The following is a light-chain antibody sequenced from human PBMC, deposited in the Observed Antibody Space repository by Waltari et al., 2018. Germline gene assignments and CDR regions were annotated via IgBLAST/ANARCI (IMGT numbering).Light chain of an antibody. V-gene: IGKV1-9*01. CDR3: QQLNIYPLT. J-gene: IGKJ4*01. Sequence: DIQLTQSPSFLSASVGDRVTITCWASQGISSYLAWYQQKLGKAPKLLIYAASTLQSGVPSRFSGSGSGTEFTLTISSLQPEDFATYYCQQLNIYPLTFGGGTKVEIK. CDR2: AAS. CDR1: QGISSY.